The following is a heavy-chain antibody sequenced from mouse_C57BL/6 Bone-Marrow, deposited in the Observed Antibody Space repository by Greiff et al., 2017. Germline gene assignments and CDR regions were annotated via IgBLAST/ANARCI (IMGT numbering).Heavy chain of an antibody. Sequence: VQLQQPGAELVKPGASVKLSCKASGYTFTSYWMHWVKQRPGRGLEWIGRIDPNSGGTRYNEKFKSKATLTVDQPSSTASMQLSSLTSEDSAVYECARGDYYESSPGWLAYWGQGTLVTVSA. V-gene: IGHV1-72*01. CDR3: ARGDYYESSPGWLAY. CDR1: GYTFTSYW. CDR2: IDPNSGGT. J-gene: IGHJ3*01. D-gene: IGHD1-1*01.